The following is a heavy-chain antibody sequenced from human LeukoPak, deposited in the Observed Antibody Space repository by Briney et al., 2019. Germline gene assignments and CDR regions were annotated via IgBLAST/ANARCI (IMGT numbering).Heavy chain of an antibody. Sequence: GGSLRLSCAASGFTFSSYAISWVRQASGKGLEWVSAISGSGGGTYSADSVKGRFTISRDNSKNTLYLQMNSLRAEDTAVYYCASQGIVVVTNYFDYWGQGTLVTVSS. J-gene: IGHJ4*02. D-gene: IGHD2-21*02. CDR3: ASQGIVVVTNYFDY. CDR2: ISGSGGGT. CDR1: GFTFSSYA. V-gene: IGHV3-23*01.